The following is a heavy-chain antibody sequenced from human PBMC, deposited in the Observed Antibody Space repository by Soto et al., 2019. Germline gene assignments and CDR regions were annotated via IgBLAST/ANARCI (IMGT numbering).Heavy chain of an antibody. D-gene: IGHD2-15*01. J-gene: IGHJ5*02. CDR1: GGSISSNY. Sequence: QVQLQESGPGLVKPSETLSLTCTVSGGSISSNYWSWIRQPPGKGLEWIGYIYYSGSTKYNPSLKSPVTLSVDTSKNQFSLKLSSVTAADTAVYYCVNGGCSGGSCYPWISWFDPWGQGTLVTVSS. V-gene: IGHV4-59*08. CDR3: VNGGCSGGSCYPWISWFDP. CDR2: IYYSGST.